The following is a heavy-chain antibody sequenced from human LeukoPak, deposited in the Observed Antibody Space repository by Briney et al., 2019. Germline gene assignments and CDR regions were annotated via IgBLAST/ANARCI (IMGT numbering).Heavy chain of an antibody. Sequence: GGTLRLSCAASGFTFSSYGMSWVRQAPGKGLEWVSAISGSGGSTFYADSVKGRFTISRDNSKNTLYLQMNSLRAEDTAVYYCAKGSRPGYSYGPREYYYYMDVWGKGTTVTVSS. V-gene: IGHV3-23*01. CDR1: GFTFSSYG. CDR3: AKGSRPGYSYGPREYYYYMDV. D-gene: IGHD5-18*01. CDR2: ISGSGGST. J-gene: IGHJ6*03.